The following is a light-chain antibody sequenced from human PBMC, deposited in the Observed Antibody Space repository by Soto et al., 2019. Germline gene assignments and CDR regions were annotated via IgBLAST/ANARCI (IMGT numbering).Light chain of an antibody. CDR1: QSVGIY. CDR3: QQRYTTPIT. V-gene: IGKV1-39*01. CDR2: AAS. Sequence: DIQMTQSPSSLSASLGDRVTITCRASQSVGIYLNWYQQKPGKVLKLLIYAASSLQSGVPPRFSGSGSWTDFTLTISSLQPEDFATYYCQQRYTTPITFGQGTRLEIK. J-gene: IGKJ5*01.